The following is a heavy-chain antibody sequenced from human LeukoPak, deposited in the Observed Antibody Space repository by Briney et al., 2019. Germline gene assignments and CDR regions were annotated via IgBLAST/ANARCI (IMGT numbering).Heavy chain of an antibody. CDR1: GFTFRSYI. Sequence: GGCLRLSCAASGFTFRSYIMHWVRQVSGKGPVWVARISSDGGHTMYADSVKGRFTISRDNAKNTLDLQMDSLRAEDTAVYYCAKRVPYSATNAFFDYWGLGTLVTVSS. CDR3: AKRVPYSATNAFFDY. D-gene: IGHD1-26*01. CDR2: ISSDGGHT. J-gene: IGHJ4*02. V-gene: IGHV3-74*03.